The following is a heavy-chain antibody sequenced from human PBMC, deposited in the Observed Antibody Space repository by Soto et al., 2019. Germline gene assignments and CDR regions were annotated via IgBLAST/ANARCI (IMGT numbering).Heavy chain of an antibody. CDR1: GVNFYNYG. CDR3: ARDELVAPTGFGY. Sequence: GGSLRLSCCASGVNFYNYGIRWVRQAPGKGLEWVAVIWFDGSKKYYADSVKGRFTISRDNSKNTLYLQMNSLRAEDTAVYFCARDELVAPTGFGYWGQGTLVTVSS. J-gene: IGHJ4*02. D-gene: IGHD2-15*01. CDR2: IWFDGSKK. V-gene: IGHV3-33*08.